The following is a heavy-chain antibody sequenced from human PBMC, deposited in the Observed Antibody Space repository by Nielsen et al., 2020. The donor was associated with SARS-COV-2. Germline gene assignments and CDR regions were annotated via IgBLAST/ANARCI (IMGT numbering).Heavy chain of an antibody. Sequence: SLRLSCTVSGASISSGGYFWSWIRQHPGKGLEWIGYIYFTGRTSYNPSLKSRVAMSVDTSKNQFSLDLKSVTAADTAVYYCARESSGYDHYNYGMDVWGQGTTVTVSS. J-gene: IGHJ6*02. D-gene: IGHD5-12*01. CDR1: GASISSGGYF. CDR2: IYFTGRT. CDR3: ARESSGYDHYNYGMDV. V-gene: IGHV4-31*03.